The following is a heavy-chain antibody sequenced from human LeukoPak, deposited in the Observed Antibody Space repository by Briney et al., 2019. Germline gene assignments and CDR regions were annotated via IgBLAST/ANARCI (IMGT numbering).Heavy chain of an antibody. Sequence: GGSLRLSCAASGFTFSDYYMSWIRQAPGKGLEWVSYISSSGSTIYYADSVKGRFTISRDNAKNSLYLQMNSLRAEDTAFYYCAKGLGKSSGWATLDYWGQGTLVTVSS. CDR1: GFTFSDYY. J-gene: IGHJ4*02. D-gene: IGHD6-19*01. CDR2: ISSSGSTI. CDR3: AKGLGKSSGWATLDY. V-gene: IGHV3-11*01.